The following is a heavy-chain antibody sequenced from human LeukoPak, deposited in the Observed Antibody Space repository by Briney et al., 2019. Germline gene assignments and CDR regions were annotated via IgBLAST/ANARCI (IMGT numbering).Heavy chain of an antibody. D-gene: IGHD3-22*01. CDR2: ISGSGGST. J-gene: IGHJ4*02. CDR3: ARGRYYYDSSGYRQYYFDY. V-gene: IGHV3-23*01. CDR1: GFTFSSYA. Sequence: GSLRLSCAASGFTFSSYAMSWVRQAPGKGLEWVSAISGSGGSTYYADSVKGRFTISRDNSKNSLYLQMNSLRAEDTAVYYCARGRYYYDSSGYRQYYFDYWGQGTLVTVSS.